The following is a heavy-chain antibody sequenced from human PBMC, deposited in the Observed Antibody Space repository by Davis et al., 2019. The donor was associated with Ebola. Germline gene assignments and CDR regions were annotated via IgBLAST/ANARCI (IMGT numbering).Heavy chain of an antibody. CDR2: ISWDGGST. D-gene: IGHD5-12*01. J-gene: IGHJ4*02. Sequence: PGGSLRLSCAASGFTFDDYTMHWVRQAPGKGLEWVSLISWDGGSTYYADSVKGRFTISRDNSKNSLYLQMNSLRTEDTALYYCAKDEENIVATMMDYWGQGTLVTVSS. V-gene: IGHV3-43*01. CDR1: GFTFDDYT. CDR3: AKDEENIVATMMDY.